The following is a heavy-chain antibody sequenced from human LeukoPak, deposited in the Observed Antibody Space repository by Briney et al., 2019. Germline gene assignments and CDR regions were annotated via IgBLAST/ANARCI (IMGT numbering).Heavy chain of an antibody. J-gene: IGHJ4*02. CDR1: GFTVSSNY. Sequence: GGSLRLSCAASGFTVSSNYMSWVRQAPGKGLEWVSVIYSGGSTYYADSVKGRFTISRDNSKNTLYLQMNSLRAEDTAVYYCARGGIAARDIHFDYWGQGTLVTVSS. CDR2: IYSGGST. V-gene: IGHV3-53*01. D-gene: IGHD6-6*01. CDR3: ARGGIAARDIHFDY.